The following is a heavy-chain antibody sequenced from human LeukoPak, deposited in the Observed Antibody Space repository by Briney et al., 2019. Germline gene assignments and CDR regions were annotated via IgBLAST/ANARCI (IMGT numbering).Heavy chain of an antibody. D-gene: IGHD3-10*01. Sequence: SETLPLTCTVSGGSISSYYWSWIRQPPGKGLDWIGYIYYSGSTNYNPSLKSQVTISVDTSKNQFSLKLSSVTAADTAVYYCARRGRYGSGSDAFDIWGQGTMVTVSS. V-gene: IGHV4-59*08. J-gene: IGHJ3*02. CDR1: GGSISSYY. CDR3: ARRGRYGSGSDAFDI. CDR2: IYYSGST.